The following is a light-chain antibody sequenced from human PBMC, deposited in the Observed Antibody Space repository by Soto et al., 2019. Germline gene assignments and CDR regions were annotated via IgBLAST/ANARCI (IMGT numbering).Light chain of an antibody. CDR3: GTWDSSLSAYV. V-gene: IGLV1-51*01. Sequence: QSFLTQPPSVSAAPGQKVTIARSGSSSNIGNNYVSWYQQLPGTAPKLLIYDNNKRPSGIPDRFSGSKSGTSATLGITGLQTGDEADYHCGTWDSSLSAYVFGTGTKVTVL. CDR1: SSNIGNNY. J-gene: IGLJ1*01. CDR2: DNN.